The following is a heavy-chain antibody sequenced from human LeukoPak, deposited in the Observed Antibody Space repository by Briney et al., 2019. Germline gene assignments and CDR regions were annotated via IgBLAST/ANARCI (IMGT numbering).Heavy chain of an antibody. CDR3: ARGRKGEDTAVGY. Sequence: ASVKVSCKASGYTFTGYYMHWVRQAPGQGLEWMGWINPNSGGTNYAQKFQGRVTMTRDTSISTAYMELNRLRSDDTAVYYCARGRKGEDTAVGYWGQGTLVTVSS. D-gene: IGHD5-18*01. CDR2: INPNSGGT. CDR1: GYTFTGYY. V-gene: IGHV1-2*02. J-gene: IGHJ4*02.